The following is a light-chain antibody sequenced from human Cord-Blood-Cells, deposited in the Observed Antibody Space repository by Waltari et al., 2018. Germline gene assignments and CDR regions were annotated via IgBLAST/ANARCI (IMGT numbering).Light chain of an antibody. CDR3: QQYDNPYT. CDR1: QDISNY. J-gene: IGKJ2*01. V-gene: IGKV1-33*01. Sequence: DIQMTQSPSSLSASVGDRVTITCQASQDISNYLNWYQQKTGKAPKLLIYDASNLETGVPSRFSGSGSGTDFTFTISSLQPEDIATYYCQQYDNPYTFGQGTKLEIK. CDR2: DAS.